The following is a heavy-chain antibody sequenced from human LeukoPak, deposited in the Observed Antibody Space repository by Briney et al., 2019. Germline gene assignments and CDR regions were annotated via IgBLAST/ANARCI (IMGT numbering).Heavy chain of an antibody. CDR3: ARGANPYYYDSSGYYQH. V-gene: IGHV4-30-2*01. D-gene: IGHD3-22*01. CDR1: GGSISSGGYS. CDR2: IYRSGST. Sequence: SETLSLTCAVSGGSISSGGYSWSWIRQPPGKGLEWIGYIYRSGSTFYNPSLKSRVTISVDRSKNQFSLKLSSVTAADTAVYYCARGANPYYYDSSGYYQHWGQGTLVTVSS. J-gene: IGHJ1*01.